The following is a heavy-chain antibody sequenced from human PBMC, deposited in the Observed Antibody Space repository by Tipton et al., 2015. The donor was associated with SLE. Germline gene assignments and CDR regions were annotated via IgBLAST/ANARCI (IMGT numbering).Heavy chain of an antibody. D-gene: IGHD2-8*01. CDR1: GGSISSYY. CDR3: ARRSYAMGGYYFDY. V-gene: IGHV4-59*08. Sequence: TLSLTCTVSGGSISSYYWSWIRQPPGKGLEWIGYIYYSGSTNYNPSLKSRVTISVDTPKNKFSLKLSSVTAAGTAVYYCARRSYAMGGYYFDYWGQGTLVTVSS. CDR2: IYYSGST. J-gene: IGHJ4*02.